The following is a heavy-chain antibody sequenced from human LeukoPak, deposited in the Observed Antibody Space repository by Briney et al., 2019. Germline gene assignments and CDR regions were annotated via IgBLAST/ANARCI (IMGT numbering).Heavy chain of an antibody. J-gene: IGHJ4*02. V-gene: IGHV1-69*01. D-gene: IGHD3-10*01. CDR3: ARTIDYYGSGSYYKLGY. Sequence: GSSVKVSCKASGGTFSSYGISWVRQAPGQGLEWMGGIIPIFGTANYAQKFQGRVTTTADESTSTAYMELSRLRAEDTAVYYCARTIDYYGSGSYYKLGYWVQGTLVTVSS. CDR2: IIPIFGTA. CDR1: GGTFSSYG.